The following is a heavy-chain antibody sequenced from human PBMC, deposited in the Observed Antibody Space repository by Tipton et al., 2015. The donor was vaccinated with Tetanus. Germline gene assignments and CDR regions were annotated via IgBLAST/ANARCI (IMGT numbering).Heavy chain of an antibody. Sequence: QVQLVQSGAEVKKPGASVKVSCKASGYTFTSYGISWVRQAPGQGLEWMGWISAYNGNTHYAQKLQGRVTMTTDTSTSTAYMELRSLRSDDTAVYYCARDLFNYDYVWGSYRPAFDYWGQGTLVTVSS. CDR3: ARDLFNYDYVWGSYRPAFDY. J-gene: IGHJ4*02. D-gene: IGHD3-16*02. CDR2: ISAYNGNT. CDR1: GYTFTSYG. V-gene: IGHV1-18*01.